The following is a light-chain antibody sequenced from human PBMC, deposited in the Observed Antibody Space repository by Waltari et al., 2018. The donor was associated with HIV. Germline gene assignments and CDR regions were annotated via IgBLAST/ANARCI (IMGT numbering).Light chain of an antibody. J-gene: IGLJ3*02. CDR2: GNS. CDR1: RSNIGAQYA. V-gene: IGLV1-40*01. Sequence: QSVLTQPPSVSGAPGQRVTIYCTGSRSNIGAQYAVHWYQKLPGTAPQVLIYGNSDRPSRVPDRFSRSKSATAASLVITGRQAEYECTYYCQSYDSSLSGWVFGGWTKLTVL. CDR3: QSYDSSLSGWV.